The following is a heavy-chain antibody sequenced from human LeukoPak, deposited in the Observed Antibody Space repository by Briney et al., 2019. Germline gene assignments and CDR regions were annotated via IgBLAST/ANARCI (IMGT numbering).Heavy chain of an antibody. CDR1: GFNFDDHS. V-gene: IGHV3-9*03. J-gene: IGHJ3*02. D-gene: IGHD6-19*01. CDR2: ISWNSGSL. CDR3: TKGFTSGWIFDAFDM. Sequence: GGSLRLSCAASGFNFDDHSMHWVRQAPGKGLEWVSGISWNSGSLGYADSVKGRFTISRDNAKNSLYLQMNSLRTEDMAFYYCTKGFTSGWIFDAFDMWGQGTMVTVSS.